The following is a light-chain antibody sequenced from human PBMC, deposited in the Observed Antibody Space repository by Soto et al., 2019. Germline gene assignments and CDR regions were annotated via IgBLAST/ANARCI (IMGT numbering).Light chain of an antibody. CDR3: QHYNNWPPMA. V-gene: IGKV3-15*01. Sequence: EIVMTQSPATLSVSPGERATLSCRASQSVSSNLAWYPQKPGQATRLLIYGASTRATGIPARFSGSGSGTEFTLTISSLQSEDFAFYYCQHYNNWPPMAFGQGTKVEIK. CDR2: GAS. J-gene: IGKJ1*01. CDR1: QSVSSN.